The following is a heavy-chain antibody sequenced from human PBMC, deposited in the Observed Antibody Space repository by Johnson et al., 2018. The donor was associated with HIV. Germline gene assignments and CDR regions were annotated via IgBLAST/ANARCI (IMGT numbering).Heavy chain of an antibody. J-gene: IGHJ3*02. CDR2: ISWNSGSI. V-gene: IGHV3-9*01. CDR3: VRDDYSFHI. D-gene: IGHD4/OR15-4a*01. CDR1: GFTFDDYA. Sequence: VQLVESGGGLAQPGRSLRLSCAASGFTFDDYAMHWVRQATVKGLEWVSGISWNSGSIAYADSVKGRFTISRDNAKNTLYLEMSGLRADDTAVYYCVRDDYSFHIWGRGTLVTVSS.